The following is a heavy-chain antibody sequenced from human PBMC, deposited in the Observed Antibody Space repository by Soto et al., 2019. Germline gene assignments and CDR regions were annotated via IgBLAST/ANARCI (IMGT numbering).Heavy chain of an antibody. CDR2: IHYNGNT. V-gene: IGHV4-59*01. CDR1: GGSIGSYY. Sequence: PSETLSLTCSVSGGSIGSYYWSWIRQPPGKGLEWIGNIHYNGNTKYNPSLKSRVTMSVDTSKNQFSLRLISVTAADTAIYFCAREGNLGRWLQPLDFWGQGTLVTVSS. D-gene: IGHD5-12*01. J-gene: IGHJ4*02. CDR3: AREGNLGRWLQPLDF.